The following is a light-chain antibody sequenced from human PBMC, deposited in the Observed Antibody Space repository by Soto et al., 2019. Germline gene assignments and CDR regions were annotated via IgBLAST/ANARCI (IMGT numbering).Light chain of an antibody. V-gene: IGLV1-47*01. J-gene: IGLJ3*02. Sequence: QSVLAQPPSASGTPGQRVIISCSGSSSNIGSNYVYWYQQFPGRAPKLLIYDGSQRPSGVPDRFSGSKSGTSASLGISGLRSEDEADYYCAAWDDSLNAWEFGGGTKVTVL. CDR1: SSNIGSNY. CDR2: DGS. CDR3: AAWDDSLNAWE.